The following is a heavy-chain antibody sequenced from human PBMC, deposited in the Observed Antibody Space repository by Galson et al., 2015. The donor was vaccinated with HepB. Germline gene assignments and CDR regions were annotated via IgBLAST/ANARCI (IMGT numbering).Heavy chain of an antibody. V-gene: IGHV1-46*01. D-gene: IGHD3-22*01. CDR1: GYTFTSYY. CDR2: INPSGGST. Sequence: SVKVSCKASGYTFTSYYMHWVRQAPGQGLEWMGIINPSGGSTSYAQKFQGRVTMTRDTSTSTVYMELSSLRSEDTAVYYCARDAAGGTMIGTNWGQGTLVTVSS. CDR3: ARDAAGGTMIGTN. J-gene: IGHJ4*02.